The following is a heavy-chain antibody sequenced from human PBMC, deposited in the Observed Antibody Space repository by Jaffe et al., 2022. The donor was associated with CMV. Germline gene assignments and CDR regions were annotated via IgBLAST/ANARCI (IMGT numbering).Heavy chain of an antibody. CDR3: ARSKYCTNGVCYTKEGFYYFDY. Sequence: QLQLQESGPGLVKPSETLSLTCTVSGGSISSSSYYWGWIRQPPGKGLEWIGSIYYSGSTYYNPSLKSRVTISVDTSKNQFSLKLSSVTAADTAVYYCARSKYCTNGVCYTKEGFYYFDYWGQGTLVTVSS. J-gene: IGHJ4*02. D-gene: IGHD2-8*01. V-gene: IGHV4-39*01. CDR1: GGSISSSSYY. CDR2: IYYSGST.